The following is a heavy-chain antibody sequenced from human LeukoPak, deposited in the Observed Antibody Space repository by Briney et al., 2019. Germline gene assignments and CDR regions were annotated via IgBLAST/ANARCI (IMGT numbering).Heavy chain of an antibody. J-gene: IGHJ4*02. Sequence: SETLSLTCAVSGGSISSGGYSWRWIRQPPGKGLEWIGYIYHSGSTYYNPSLKSRVTISVDRSKNQFSLKLSSVTAADTAVYYCARSRGAPVDYWGQGTLVTVSS. CDR1: GGSISSGGYS. V-gene: IGHV4-30-2*01. CDR2: IYHSGST. CDR3: ARSRGAPVDY. D-gene: IGHD3-10*01.